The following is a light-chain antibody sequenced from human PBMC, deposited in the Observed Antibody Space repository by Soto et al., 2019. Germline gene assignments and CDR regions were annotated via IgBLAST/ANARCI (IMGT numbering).Light chain of an antibody. CDR2: AAS. J-gene: IGKJ2*01. CDR3: HHYDSSPPYT. V-gene: IGKV3-20*01. CDR1: RSFASSY. Sequence: DIVLTQSPATLSLSPGERATRSCRASRSFASSYLAWYQHKPGQAPRLLVYAASIRATGIPDRFIGSGSATDFTLTISGLEPDDSAVYYCHHYDSSPPYTFGQGTKVDIK.